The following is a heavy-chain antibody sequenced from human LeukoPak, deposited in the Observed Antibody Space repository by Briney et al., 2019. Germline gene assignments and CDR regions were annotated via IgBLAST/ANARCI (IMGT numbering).Heavy chain of an antibody. D-gene: IGHD6-19*01. CDR2: SGGGGPTT. CDR1: GFTFSTYA. Sequence: GGSLRLSCAASGFTFSTYAMNWVRQAPAKGLEWVSTSGGGGPTTDYADSVKDRFTISRDNSKNTLYLQMNSLRAEDTAVYFCARGFLGGTDQYFDSWGQGTLVTVSS. J-gene: IGHJ4*02. CDR3: ARGFLGGTDQYFDS. V-gene: IGHV3-23*01.